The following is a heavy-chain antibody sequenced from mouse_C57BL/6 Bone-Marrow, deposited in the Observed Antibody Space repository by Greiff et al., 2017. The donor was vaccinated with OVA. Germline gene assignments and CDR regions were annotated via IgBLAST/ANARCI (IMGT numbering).Heavy chain of an antibody. CDR1: GFTFSDYY. J-gene: IGHJ4*01. CDR3: ARGITTAYYAMDD. Sequence: DVMLVESEGGLVQPGSSMKLSCTASGFTFSDYYMAWVRQVPEKGLEWVANINYDGSSTYYQDSLKSRFIISRDNAQNILYLQMSSLKSEDTATYYCARGITTAYYAMDDWGQGTSVTVSS. CDR2: INYDGSST. V-gene: IGHV5-16*01. D-gene: IGHD1-2*01.